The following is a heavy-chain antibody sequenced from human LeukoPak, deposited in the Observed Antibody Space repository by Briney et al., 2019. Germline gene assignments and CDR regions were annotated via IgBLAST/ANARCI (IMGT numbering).Heavy chain of an antibody. CDR1: GFTFSSYS. V-gene: IGHV3-21*01. CDR2: ISSSSSYI. J-gene: IGHJ4*02. D-gene: IGHD4-17*01. Sequence: PGGPLRLSCAASGFTFSSYSMNWVRQAPGKGLEWVSSISSSSSYIYYADSVKGRFTISRDNARNSLYLQMNSLRAEDTAVYYCARGTYGDYSADYWGQGTLVTVSS. CDR3: ARGTYGDYSADY.